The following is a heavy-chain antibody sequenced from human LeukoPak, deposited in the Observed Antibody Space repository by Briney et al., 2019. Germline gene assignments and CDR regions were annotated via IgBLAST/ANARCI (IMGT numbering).Heavy chain of an antibody. CDR1: GYTFTGYY. V-gene: IGHV1-2*02. CDR3: ARGIDDTMVRGVTNWFDP. CDR2: INPNSGGT. J-gene: IGHJ5*02. D-gene: IGHD3-10*01. Sequence: VASVKVSCKASGYTFTGYYMHWVRQAPGQGLEWMGWINPNSGGTNYAQKFQGRVTMTRGTSISTAYMELSRLRSDDTAVYYCARGIDDTMVRGVTNWFDPWGQGTLVTVSS.